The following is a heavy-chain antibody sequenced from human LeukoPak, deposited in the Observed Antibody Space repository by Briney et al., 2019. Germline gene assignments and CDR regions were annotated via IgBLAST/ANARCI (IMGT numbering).Heavy chain of an antibody. D-gene: IGHD2-21*02. CDR3: ARDPLAYCGGDCYAFDY. CDR1: GYTFTSYY. Sequence: ASVKVSCKASGYTFTSYYMHWVRQAPGQGLERMGIINPSGGSTSYAQKFQGRVTMTRDTSTSTVYMELSSLRSEDTAVYYCARDPLAYCGGDCYAFDYWGQGTLVTVSS. CDR2: INPSGGST. V-gene: IGHV1-46*01. J-gene: IGHJ4*02.